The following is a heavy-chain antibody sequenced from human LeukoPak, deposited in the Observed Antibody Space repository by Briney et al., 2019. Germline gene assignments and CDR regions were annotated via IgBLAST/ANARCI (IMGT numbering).Heavy chain of an antibody. D-gene: IGHD3-22*01. Sequence: GGSLGLSCAASGISFSRYGMKWVRQAPGKGLEWLSYIRSSDSTTYYADSVKGRFTISRDNAKNSLYLQMDSLRVEDTAVYYCAKRADSSAHSFDYWGQGTLVTVSS. CDR3: AKRADSSAHSFDY. V-gene: IGHV3-48*04. J-gene: IGHJ4*02. CDR1: GISFSRYG. CDR2: IRSSDSTT.